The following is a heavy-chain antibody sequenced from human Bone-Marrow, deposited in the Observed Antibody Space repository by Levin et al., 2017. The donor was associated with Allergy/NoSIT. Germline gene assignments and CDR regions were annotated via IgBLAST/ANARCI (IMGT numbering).Heavy chain of an antibody. CDR3: ARDRHCSSTNCPNNWFDR. V-gene: IGHV1-18*04. CDR1: DYTFSSGG. Sequence: GESLKISCKASDYTFSSGGINWVRQAPGQGLEWMGWISLYNGDTDYAQNLQGRVAMTTDTSTSTAYMELRSLRSDDTAMYYCARDRHCSSTNCPNNWFDRWGQGTLVTVSS. J-gene: IGHJ5*02. D-gene: IGHD2-2*01. CDR2: ISLYNGDT.